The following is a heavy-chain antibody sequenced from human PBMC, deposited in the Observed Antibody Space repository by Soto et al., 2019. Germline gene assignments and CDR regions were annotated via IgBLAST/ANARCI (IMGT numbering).Heavy chain of an antibody. D-gene: IGHD1-1*01. J-gene: IGHJ4*02. CDR1: GFTFSSYA. CDR3: AKDISWNPSQFDY. V-gene: IGHV3-23*01. CDR2: ISGSGGST. Sequence: GGSLRLSCAASGFTFSSYAMSWVRQAPRKGLEWVSAISGSGGSTYYADSVKGRFTISRDNSKNTLYLQMNSLRAEDTAVYYCAKDISWNPSQFDYWGQGTLVTVSS.